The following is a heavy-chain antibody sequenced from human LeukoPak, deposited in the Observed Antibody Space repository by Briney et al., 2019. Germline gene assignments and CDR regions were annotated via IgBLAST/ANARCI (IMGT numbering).Heavy chain of an antibody. CDR2: INSDGSST. CDR3: ARVDPKAPGDFS. D-gene: IGHD3-3*01. Sequence: GSLRLSCAASGFTFSSYWMHWVRQAPGKGLVWVSRINSDGSSTKYADSVKGRFTISRDNAKNTLYVQMNNLRAEDTAVYYCARVDPKAPGDFSWGRGTLVTV. V-gene: IGHV3-74*03. CDR1: GFTFSSYW. J-gene: IGHJ4*02.